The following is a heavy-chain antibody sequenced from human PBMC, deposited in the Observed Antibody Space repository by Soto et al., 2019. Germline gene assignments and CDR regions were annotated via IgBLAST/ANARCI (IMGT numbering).Heavy chain of an antibody. Sequence: SETLSLTCTVSGGSISSSSYSWSWIRQPPGKGLEWIGYIYHSGSTYYNPSLKSRVTISVDRSKNQFSLKLSSVTAADTAVYYCASQQLVHYYYGMDVWGQGTTVTVSS. V-gene: IGHV4-30-2*01. J-gene: IGHJ6*02. CDR2: IYHSGST. D-gene: IGHD6-13*01. CDR3: ASQQLVHYYYGMDV. CDR1: GGSISSSSYS.